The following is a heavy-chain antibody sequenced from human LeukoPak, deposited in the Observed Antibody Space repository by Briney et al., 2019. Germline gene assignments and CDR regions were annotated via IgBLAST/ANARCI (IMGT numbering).Heavy chain of an antibody. J-gene: IGHJ4*01. Sequence: SETLSLTCTVSGGSISSDYWQWIRQPPGKGLEWIGYIYNSGSNNYNPSLKSRVTISIDTSKNQFSLKLTSVTAADTAVYYCATRGYWGQEPWSPSPQ. CDR2: IYNSGSN. V-gene: IGHV4-59*03. CDR1: GGSISSDY. CDR3: ATRGY. D-gene: IGHD3-10*01.